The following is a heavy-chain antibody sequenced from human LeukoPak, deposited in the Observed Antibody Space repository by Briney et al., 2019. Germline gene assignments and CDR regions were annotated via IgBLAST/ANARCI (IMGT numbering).Heavy chain of an antibody. CDR1: GFTFSSYS. J-gene: IGHJ4*02. V-gene: IGHV3-21*01. D-gene: IGHD3-16*01. CDR2: ISSSSSYI. CDR3: ARDVTLGNFDY. Sequence: PGGSLRLSCAASGFTFSSYSMNWVRQAPGKGLGWVSSISSSSSYIYYAGSVKGRFTISRDNAKNSLYLQMNSLRAEDTAVYYCARDVTLGNFDYWGQGILVIVSS.